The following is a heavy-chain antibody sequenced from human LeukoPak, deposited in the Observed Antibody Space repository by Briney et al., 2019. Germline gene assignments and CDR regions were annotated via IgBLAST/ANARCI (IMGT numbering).Heavy chain of an antibody. CDR2: ISSSSTI. CDR3: ARAGTYYYDSSGYYPFDY. D-gene: IGHD3-22*01. Sequence: GGSLRLSCAASGFTFSSYSMNWVRQAPGKGLEWVSYISSSSTIYYAASVKGRFTISRDNAKNSLYLQMNSLRAEDTAAYYCARAGTYYYDSSGYYPFDYWGQGTLVTVSS. V-gene: IGHV3-48*01. J-gene: IGHJ4*02. CDR1: GFTFSSYS.